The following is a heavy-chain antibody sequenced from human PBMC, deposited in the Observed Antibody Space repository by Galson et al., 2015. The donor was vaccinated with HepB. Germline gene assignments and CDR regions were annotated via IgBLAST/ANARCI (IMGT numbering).Heavy chain of an antibody. D-gene: IGHD3-16*02. CDR3: ARDLVLGRPSGSGGLSPGDYYYYMDV. CDR2: TYYRSKWYN. V-gene: IGHV6-1*01. CDR1: GDSVSSNSAA. Sequence: CAISGDSVSSNSAAWNWIRQSPSRGLEWLGRTYYRSKWYNDYAVSVKSRITINPDTSKNQFSLQLNSVTPEDTAVYYCARDLVLGRPSGSGGLSPGDYYYYMDVWGKGTTVTVSS. J-gene: IGHJ6*03.